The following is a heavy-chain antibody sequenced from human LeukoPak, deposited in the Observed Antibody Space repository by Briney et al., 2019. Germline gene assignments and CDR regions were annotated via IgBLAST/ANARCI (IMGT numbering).Heavy chain of an antibody. Sequence: PVGSLRLSCAVSGFTFSNYWMYWVRQAPGKRLLWVARINSDGSSTTYADSVEGRFTISRDNTKSMLHLQMHSLRVDDSAVYFCTRTTTTADWYFDLWGRGTLVTVSS. D-gene: IGHD1-1*01. CDR1: GFTFSNYW. V-gene: IGHV3-74*01. J-gene: IGHJ2*01. CDR3: TRTTTTADWYFDL. CDR2: INSDGSST.